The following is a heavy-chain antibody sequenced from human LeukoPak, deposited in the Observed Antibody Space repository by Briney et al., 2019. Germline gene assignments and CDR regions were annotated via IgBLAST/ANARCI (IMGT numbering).Heavy chain of an antibody. V-gene: IGHV4-38-2*02. J-gene: IGHJ5*02. Sequence: SETLSLTCAVSGYSISSGYYWGWSRQPPGKGLEWIGSIYHSGSTYYNPSLKSRVTISVDTSKNQFSLKLSSVTAADTAVYYCARDGAIAARRTNWFDPWGQGTLVTVSS. CDR2: IYHSGST. CDR1: GYSISSGYY. D-gene: IGHD6-6*01. CDR3: ARDGAIAARRTNWFDP.